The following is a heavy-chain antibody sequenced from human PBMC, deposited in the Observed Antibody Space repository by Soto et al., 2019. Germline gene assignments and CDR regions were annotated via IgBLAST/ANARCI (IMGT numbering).Heavy chain of an antibody. V-gene: IGHV3-48*03. CDR2: ISSSGTII. Sequence: GGSLRLSCAASGFTLSSYEMNWVRQAPGKGLEWVSYISSSGTIIYYVDSVKGRFTISRDNAKNSLYLQMNSLRAEDTAVYYCARDTALVNGYYYYYYGMDVWGQGTTVTSP. CDR1: GFTLSSYE. D-gene: IGHD5-18*01. J-gene: IGHJ6*02. CDR3: ARDTALVNGYYYYYYGMDV.